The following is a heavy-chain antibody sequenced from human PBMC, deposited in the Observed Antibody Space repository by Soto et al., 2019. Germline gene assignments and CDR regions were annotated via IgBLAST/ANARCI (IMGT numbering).Heavy chain of an antibody. CDR1: GGSISSYY. Sequence: QVQLQESGPGLVKPSETLSLTCTVSGGSISSYYWSWIRQPAGKGLEWIGRIYTSGSTNYNPSLKSRVTMSVDTSKNQFSLKLSSVTAADTAVYYCARVSHYYDSSGWRGLQGYYFDYWGQGTLVTVSS. CDR2: IYTSGST. CDR3: ARVSHYYDSSGWRGLQGYYFDY. V-gene: IGHV4-4*07. D-gene: IGHD3-22*01. J-gene: IGHJ4*02.